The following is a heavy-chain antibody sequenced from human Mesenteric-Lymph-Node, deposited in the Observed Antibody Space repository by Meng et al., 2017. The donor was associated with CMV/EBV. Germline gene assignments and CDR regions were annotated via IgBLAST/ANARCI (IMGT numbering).Heavy chain of an antibody. V-gene: IGHV4-59*12. Sequence: GSLRLSCTVSGGSISSYYWSWIRQPPGNGLEWIGYIHYSGSTNYNPSLKSRVTISVDTSKNQFSLKLSSLTAADTAVYYCARGWHYGGNEYFDLWGRGTLVTVSS. D-gene: IGHD4-23*01. CDR1: GGSISSYY. CDR2: IHYSGST. J-gene: IGHJ2*01. CDR3: ARGWHYGGNEYFDL.